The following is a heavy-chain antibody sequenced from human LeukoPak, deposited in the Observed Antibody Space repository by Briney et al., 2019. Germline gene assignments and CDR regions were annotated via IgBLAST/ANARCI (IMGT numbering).Heavy chain of an antibody. V-gene: IGHV3-21*01. CDR1: GFTFSSYW. CDR3: ARFALKTPPTD. CDR2: ISSSTYI. Sequence: GGSLRLSCAASGFTFSSYWMSWVRQAPEKGLEWVSSISSSTYIYYADSVKGRFTISRDNAKNSLFLQMNSLRAEDTAVYYCARFALKTPPTDWGQGTLVTVSS. J-gene: IGHJ4*02.